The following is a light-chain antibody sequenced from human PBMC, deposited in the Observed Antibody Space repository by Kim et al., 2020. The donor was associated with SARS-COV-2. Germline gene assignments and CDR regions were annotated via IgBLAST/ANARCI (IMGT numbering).Light chain of an antibody. CDR1: QSITSW. J-gene: IGKJ1*01. V-gene: IGKV1-5*03. CDR3: QQYSSCCT. Sequence: PSVGDSVPITCRASQSITSWLACYQQNPGKAPKLLIYKASSLQSGVPSRFSGSGSGTEFPLTISSLQPDDFATYYCQQYSSCCTFGQGTKVDIK. CDR2: KAS.